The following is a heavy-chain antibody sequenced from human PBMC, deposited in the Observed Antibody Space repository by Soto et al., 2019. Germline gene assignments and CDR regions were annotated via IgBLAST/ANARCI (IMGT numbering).Heavy chain of an antibody. Sequence: SETLSLTCSVSGDSISTYYWSWIRQSAGKGLEWIGRTYITGDTNYNPSLKSRVTMSLDTSKNQLSLKLSSVTAADTAVYYCAREYTETVDGPTPFYFGYWGQGTPVTVSS. CDR1: GDSISTYY. V-gene: IGHV4-4*07. CDR2: TYITGDT. CDR3: AREYTETVDGPTPFYFGY. D-gene: IGHD6-19*01. J-gene: IGHJ4*02.